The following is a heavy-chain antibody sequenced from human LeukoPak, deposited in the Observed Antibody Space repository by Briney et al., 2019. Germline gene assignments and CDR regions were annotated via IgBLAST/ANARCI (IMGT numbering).Heavy chain of an antibody. Sequence: GASVKVCCKASGYTFTSYDINWVLQDTGQGLEWIGCMNPNSGNTGYAQKFQGRVTMTRNTSISTAYMELSSLRSEDTAVYYCARGGSGWYMGVGDYWGQGTLVTVSS. D-gene: IGHD6-19*01. CDR3: ARGGSGWYMGVGDY. CDR1: GYTFTSYD. V-gene: IGHV1-8*01. J-gene: IGHJ4*02. CDR2: MNPNSGNT.